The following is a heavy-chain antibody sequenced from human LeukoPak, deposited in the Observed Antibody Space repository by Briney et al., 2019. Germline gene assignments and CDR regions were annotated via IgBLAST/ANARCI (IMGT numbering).Heavy chain of an antibody. V-gene: IGHV4-31*03. D-gene: IGHD6-13*01. CDR3: ARVPGYSSSWYVSGYYGMDV. CDR2: IYYSGST. Sequence: PSETLSLTCTVSGGSISSGGYYWSWIRQHPGKGLEWIGYIYYSGSTYYNPSLKSRVTISVDTSKNQFSLKLSSVTAADTAVYYCARVPGYSSSWYVSGYYGMDVWGQGTTVTVSS. CDR1: GGSISSGGYY. J-gene: IGHJ6*02.